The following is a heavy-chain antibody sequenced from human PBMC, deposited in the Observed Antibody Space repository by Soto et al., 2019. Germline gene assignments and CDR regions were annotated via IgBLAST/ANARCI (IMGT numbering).Heavy chain of an antibody. J-gene: IGHJ5*02. CDR1: GFTFSSYW. Sequence: EVQLVESGGGLVQPGGSLRLSCAASGFTFSSYWMHWVRQTPGKGLVWFSRINSDGRSTNYADSVKGRFTISRDNAKNTRYLQMNSLSAEDTAIYHCAGVADCSGGSCYSWFAPWCQGTLVTASS. CDR2: INSDGRST. D-gene: IGHD2-15*01. CDR3: AGVADCSGGSCYSWFAP. V-gene: IGHV3-74*01.